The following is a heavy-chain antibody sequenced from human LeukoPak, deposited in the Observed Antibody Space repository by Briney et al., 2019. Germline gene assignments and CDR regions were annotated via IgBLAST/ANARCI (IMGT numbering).Heavy chain of an antibody. Sequence: GGSLRLSCAASGFTFSSYSMNWVRQAPGKGLEWVSSISSSSSYIYYADSVKGRFTISRDNAKNSLYLQMNSLRAEDTAVYYCARDPLKKVPAAIERYWGQGTLVTVSS. J-gene: IGHJ4*02. D-gene: IGHD2-2*02. CDR2: ISSSSSYI. CDR1: GFTFSSYS. CDR3: ARDPLKKVPAAIERY. V-gene: IGHV3-21*01.